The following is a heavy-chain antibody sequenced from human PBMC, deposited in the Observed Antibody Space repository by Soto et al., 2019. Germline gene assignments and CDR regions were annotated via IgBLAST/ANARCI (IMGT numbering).Heavy chain of an antibody. CDR2: ISGSGGKT. D-gene: IGHD3-3*01. J-gene: IGHJ4*02. Sequence: GGSLRLSCAASGFTFNIYAMNWVRQAPGKGLEWVSVISGSGGKTYYADSVKGRFTISRDISKNTLYLQMNTLRAEDTALYYCAKGRLEWLSDFDNWGQGILVTVSS. V-gene: IGHV3-23*01. CDR3: AKGRLEWLSDFDN. CDR1: GFTFNIYA.